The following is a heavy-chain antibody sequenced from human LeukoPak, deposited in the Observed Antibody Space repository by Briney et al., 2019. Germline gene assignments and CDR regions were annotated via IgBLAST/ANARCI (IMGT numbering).Heavy chain of an antibody. J-gene: IGHJ4*02. Sequence: RSSETLSLTCTVSGGSISSYYWSWIRQPPGKRLEWIGYIYYSGSTNYNPSLKSRVTISVDTSKNQFSLKLSSVTAADTAVYYCAGWRGGDYYPIVRYWGQGTLVTVSS. V-gene: IGHV4-59*01. CDR1: GGSISSYY. D-gene: IGHD2-21*02. CDR2: IYYSGST. CDR3: AGWRGGDYYPIVRY.